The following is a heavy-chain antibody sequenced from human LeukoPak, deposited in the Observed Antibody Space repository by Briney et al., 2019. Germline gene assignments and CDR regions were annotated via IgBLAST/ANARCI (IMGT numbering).Heavy chain of an antibody. CDR1: GYTFTCYY. Sequence: ASVKVSCKASGYTFTCYYMHWVRQAPGQGLEWMGWINPNSGGTNYAQKFQGRVTMTRDTSISTAYMELSRLRSDDTAVYYCARTLPIAAAGTFDYGGQGPLVTVST. CDR3: ARTLPIAAAGTFDY. D-gene: IGHD6-13*01. V-gene: IGHV1-2*02. J-gene: IGHJ4*02. CDR2: INPNSGGT.